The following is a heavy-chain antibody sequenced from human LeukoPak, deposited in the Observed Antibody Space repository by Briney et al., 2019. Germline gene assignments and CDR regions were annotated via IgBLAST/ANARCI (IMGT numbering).Heavy chain of an antibody. CDR1: GFTFSSYW. J-gene: IGHJ5*02. V-gene: IGHV3-30*02. CDR3: AKDGAYCSSTSCSGDNWFDP. CDR2: IRYDGSNK. D-gene: IGHD2-2*01. Sequence: GGSLRLSCAASGFTFSSYWMSWVRQAPGKGLEWVAFIRYDGSNKYYADSVKGRFTISRDNSKNTLYLQMNSLRAEDTAVYYCAKDGAYCSSTSCSGDNWFDPWGQGTLVTVSS.